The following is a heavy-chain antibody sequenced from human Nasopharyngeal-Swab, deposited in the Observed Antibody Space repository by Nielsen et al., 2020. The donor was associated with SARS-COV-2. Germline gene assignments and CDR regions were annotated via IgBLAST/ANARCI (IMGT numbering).Heavy chain of an antibody. CDR1: GFIFSAYA. Sequence: GESLKISCAASGFIFSAYAIHWGRQASGKGLEWVGRIGDKDNNYATTYGASVQGRFTISRDDSKNTAFLQMDSLKTEDTALYYCTTDFYFDYWGQGTLVTVSS. V-gene: IGHV3-73*01. CDR3: TTDFYFDY. CDR2: IGDKDNNYAT. J-gene: IGHJ4*02.